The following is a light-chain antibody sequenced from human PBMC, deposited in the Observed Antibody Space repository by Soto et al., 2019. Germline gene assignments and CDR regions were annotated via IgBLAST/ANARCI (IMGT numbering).Light chain of an antibody. CDR3: CSYAGAFTYV. V-gene: IGLV2-11*01. J-gene: IGLJ1*01. CDR2: DVS. Sequence: QSVLTQPRSVSGSPGHSVTIPCTGTSSDVGGYSYVSWYQQHPGKAPKLMISDVSKRPSGVPDRFSGSKFGNTASLTISGLQAEDEADYYCCSYAGAFTYVFGSGTKVTVL. CDR1: SSDVGGYSY.